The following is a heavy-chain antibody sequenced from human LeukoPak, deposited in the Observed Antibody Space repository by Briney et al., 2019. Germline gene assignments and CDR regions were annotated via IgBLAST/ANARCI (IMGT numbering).Heavy chain of an antibody. CDR3: ARVASGSYYNGLVDY. D-gene: IGHD3-10*01. V-gene: IGHV3-7*01. J-gene: IGHJ4*02. CDR1: GFTFSSYW. CDR2: IKQDGSEK. Sequence: GGSLRLSCAASGFTFSSYWMSWVRQAPGKGLEWVANIKQDGSEKYYVDSVKGRFTISRDNAKNSLYLQMNSLRAEDTAVYFCARVASGSYYNGLVDYWGQGNLVNVSS.